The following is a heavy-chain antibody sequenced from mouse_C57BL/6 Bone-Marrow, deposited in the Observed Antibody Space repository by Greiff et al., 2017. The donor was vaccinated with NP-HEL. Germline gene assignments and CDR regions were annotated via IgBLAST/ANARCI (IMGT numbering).Heavy chain of an antibody. D-gene: IGHD1-1*01. J-gene: IGHJ1*03. CDR2: IYPGGGYT. CDR3: ARWYYGSLYWYFDV. CDR1: GYTFTNYW. Sequence: LVESGAELVRPGTSVKMSCKASGYTFTNYWIGWAKQRPGHGLEWIGDIYPGGGYTNYNEKFKGKATLTADKSSSTAYMQFSSLTSEDSAIYYCARWYYGSLYWYFDVWGTGTTVTVSS. V-gene: IGHV1-63*01.